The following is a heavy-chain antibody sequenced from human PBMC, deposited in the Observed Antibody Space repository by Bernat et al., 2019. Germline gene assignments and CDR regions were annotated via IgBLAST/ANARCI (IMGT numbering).Heavy chain of an antibody. J-gene: IGHJ2*01. D-gene: IGHD2-15*01. CDR2: IIPIFGTA. Sequence: QVQLVQSGAEVKKPGSSVKVSCKASGGTFSSYAISWVRQAPGQGLEWMGGIIPIFGTANYAQKFQGRVTITADKSTSTAYMELSSLRSEDTAVYYCARDQGGYCSGGSCHYWYFDLWGRGTLVTVSS. CDR3: ARDQGGYCSGGSCHYWYFDL. CDR1: GGTFSSYA. V-gene: IGHV1-69*06.